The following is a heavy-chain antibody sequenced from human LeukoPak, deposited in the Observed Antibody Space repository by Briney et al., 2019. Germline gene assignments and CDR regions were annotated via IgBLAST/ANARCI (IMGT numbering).Heavy chain of an antibody. J-gene: IGHJ3*02. D-gene: IGHD3-10*01. CDR2: IYYSGST. Sequence: SETLSLTCTVSGGSISSYYWSWIRQSPGTGLEWIGYIYYSGSTNYNPSLKSRVTILVDTSNNQFSLRLNSVTAADTAVYYCARENTMVRGAFDAFDIWGQGTMVTVSS. CDR1: GGSISSYY. CDR3: ARENTMVRGAFDAFDI. V-gene: IGHV4-59*01.